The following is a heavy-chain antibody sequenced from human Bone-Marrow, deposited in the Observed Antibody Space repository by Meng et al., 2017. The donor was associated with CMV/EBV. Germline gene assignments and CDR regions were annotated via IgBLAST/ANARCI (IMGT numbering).Heavy chain of an antibody. CDR2: ITAGGDRT. CDR1: GFTFRMAA. J-gene: IGHJ6*01. D-gene: IGHD1-26*01. CDR3: ARDWVGALYYNMDV. V-gene: IGHV3-23*01. Sequence: GESLKISCAASGFTFRMAAMSWVRQAPGKGLEWFSGITAGGDRTFYAESVKGRFTVSRDNSENSLYLQMNSLRAEDTAVYYCARDWVGALYYNMDVWGQGTTVTVSS.